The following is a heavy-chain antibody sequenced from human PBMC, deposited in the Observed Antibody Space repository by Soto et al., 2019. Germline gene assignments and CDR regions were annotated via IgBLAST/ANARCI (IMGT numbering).Heavy chain of an antibody. CDR2: ISAYNGNT. CDR1: GYTFTSYG. J-gene: IGHJ5*02. V-gene: IGHV1-18*01. D-gene: IGHD5-12*01. CDR3: ARDRGGYDSSWFDP. Sequence: GASVKVSCKASGYTFTSYGISWVRQAPGQGLEWMGWISAYNGNTNYAQKLQGRVTMTTDTSTSTAYMELRSLRSDDTAVYYCARDRGGYDSSWFDPWGQGTLVTVSS.